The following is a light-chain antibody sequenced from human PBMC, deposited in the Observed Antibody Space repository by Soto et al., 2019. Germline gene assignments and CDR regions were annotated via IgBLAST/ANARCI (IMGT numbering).Light chain of an antibody. Sequence: QSVLTQPASVSGSPGQSITISCTGTSSDIGGYNYVSWYQQHPGKAPKLMISEVTNRPSGVSNRFSGSKSGNTASLTISGLQTEDEADYYCCSYTINSTPFVLGNGTKVT. J-gene: IGLJ1*01. CDR2: EVT. CDR3: CSYTINSTPFV. CDR1: SSDIGGYNY. V-gene: IGLV2-14*01.